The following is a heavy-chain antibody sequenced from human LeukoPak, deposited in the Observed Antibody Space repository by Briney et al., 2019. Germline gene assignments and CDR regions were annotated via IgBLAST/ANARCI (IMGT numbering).Heavy chain of an antibody. D-gene: IGHD3-10*01. CDR1: GGSFSAYY. Sequence: SETLSLTCAVSGGSFSAYYWTWIRQPPGKGLEWIGEVSHSGSTNYNPSLKSRLTISVDTSKKQVSLKLTSVTAADTAVYYCARGIGYGSGSYYNPFDYWGQGTLVTVSS. CDR3: ARGIGYGSGSYYNPFDY. J-gene: IGHJ4*02. V-gene: IGHV4-34*01. CDR2: VSHSGST.